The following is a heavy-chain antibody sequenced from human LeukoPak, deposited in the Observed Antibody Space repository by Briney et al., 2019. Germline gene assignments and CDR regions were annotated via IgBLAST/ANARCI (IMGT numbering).Heavy chain of an antibody. D-gene: IGHD6-19*01. V-gene: IGHV4-59*01. CDR1: CGSIRSYY. J-gene: IGHJ4*02. CDR3: ARSPIAVAGEIDY. CDR2: IYYSGNT. Sequence: SETLSLTCTVSCGSIRSYYWSWIRQPPGKGLEWIGYIYYSGNTNYNPSLESRVTISVDTSKNQFSLKLSSVTAADTAVYYCARSPIAVAGEIDYWGQGTLVTVSS.